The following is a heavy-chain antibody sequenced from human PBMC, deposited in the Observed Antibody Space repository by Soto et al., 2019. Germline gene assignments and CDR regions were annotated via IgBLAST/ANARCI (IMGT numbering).Heavy chain of an antibody. J-gene: IGHJ4*02. CDR2: ISSSGSTI. CDR1: GFTFSDYY. D-gene: IGHD3-3*01. CDR3: ARSNYDFWSGYYTSQFDY. Sequence: GGSLRLSCAASGFTFSDYYMSWIRQAPGKGLEWVSYISSSGSTIYYADSVEGRFTISRDNAKNSLYLQMNSLRAEDTAVYYCARSNYDFWSGYYTSQFDYWGQGTLVTVPQ. V-gene: IGHV3-11*01.